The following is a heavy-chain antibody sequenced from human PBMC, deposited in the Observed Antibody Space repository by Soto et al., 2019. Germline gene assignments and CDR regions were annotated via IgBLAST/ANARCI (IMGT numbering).Heavy chain of an antibody. Sequence: GESLKISCKGSGYSFAGYWITWVRQKPGKGLEWMGRIDPSDSQTYYSPSFQGQVTISADRSTSTVFLQWASLKASDTAVYFCARKDKSGYFNWFDPWGQGTLVTVSS. CDR2: IDPSDSQT. CDR3: ARKDKSGYFNWFDP. J-gene: IGHJ5*02. D-gene: IGHD3-22*01. CDR1: GYSFAGYW. V-gene: IGHV5-10-1*04.